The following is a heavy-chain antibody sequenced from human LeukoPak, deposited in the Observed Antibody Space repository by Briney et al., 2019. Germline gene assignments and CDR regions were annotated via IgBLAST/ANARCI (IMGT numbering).Heavy chain of an antibody. Sequence: SETLSLTCAVYGGSFSGYYWSWIRQPPGKGLEWIGEINHSGSTNYNPSLKSRVTISVDTSKSQFSLKLSSVTAADTAVYYCARANPRKYCSGGSCSKVYYYYYGMDVWGQGTTVTVSS. D-gene: IGHD2-15*01. V-gene: IGHV4-34*01. CDR1: GGSFSGYY. CDR2: INHSGST. J-gene: IGHJ6*02. CDR3: ARANPRKYCSGGSCSKVYYYYYGMDV.